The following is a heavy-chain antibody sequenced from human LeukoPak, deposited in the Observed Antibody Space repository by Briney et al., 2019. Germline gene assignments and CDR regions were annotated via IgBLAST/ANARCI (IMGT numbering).Heavy chain of an antibody. CDR3: ARDEDSSSWYGPRGGDY. V-gene: IGHV1-46*01. J-gene: IGHJ4*02. Sequence: ASVKVSCKASGYTFTSYYMHWVRQAPGQGLEWMGIINPSGGSTSYAQKFQGRVTMTRDTSTSTVYMELSSLRSEDTAVYYCARDEDSSSWYGPRGGDYWGQGTLVTVSS. D-gene: IGHD6-13*01. CDR1: GYTFTSYY. CDR2: INPSGGST.